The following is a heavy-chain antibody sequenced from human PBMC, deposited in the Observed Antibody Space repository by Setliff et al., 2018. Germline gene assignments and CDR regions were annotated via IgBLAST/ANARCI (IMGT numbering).Heavy chain of an antibody. D-gene: IGHD2-2*01. CDR2: TIPIFGTT. Sequence: ASVKVSCKASGGTFSSYGISWVRQAPGQGLEWMGGTIPIFGTTDYAQKFRGRVTIIADESTSTTYMELSSLRSEDTAVYYCARGPLDFVVLPAAGKFDYWGQGTLVTVSS. CDR3: ARGPLDFVVLPAAGKFDY. J-gene: IGHJ4*02. V-gene: IGHV1-69*13. CDR1: GGTFSSYG.